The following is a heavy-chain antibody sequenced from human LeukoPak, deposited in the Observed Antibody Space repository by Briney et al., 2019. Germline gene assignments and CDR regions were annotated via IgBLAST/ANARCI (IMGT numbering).Heavy chain of an antibody. J-gene: IGHJ4*02. CDR1: GFTFTNAW. D-gene: IGHD3-10*02. V-gene: IGHV3-15*01. CDR2: IKGKIDGGTI. Sequence: GGSLRLSCAASGFTFTNAWMNWVRQAPGKGLEWVGRIKGKIDGGTIDYAAPVKGRFIISRDDSKDTLYLQMNSLKTEDTALYYCTTVFTPIDYWGQGTLVTVSS. CDR3: TTVFTPIDY.